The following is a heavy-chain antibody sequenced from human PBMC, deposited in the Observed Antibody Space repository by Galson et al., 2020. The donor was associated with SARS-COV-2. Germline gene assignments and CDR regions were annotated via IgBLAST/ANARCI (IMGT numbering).Heavy chain of an antibody. V-gene: IGHV4-61*02. CDR3: ASGPVAGSGE. CDR2: IHSSGST. D-gene: IGHD6-19*01. Sequence: SETLSLTCAVSGGSLSGTSYYWSWIRQPAGKGLEWIGRIHSSGSTNYNPSLKSRVTISIDPSKNQFSLRLSSVTAADTAIYYCASGPVAGSGEWGQGTLVTVSS. CDR1: GGSLSGTSYY. J-gene: IGHJ4*02.